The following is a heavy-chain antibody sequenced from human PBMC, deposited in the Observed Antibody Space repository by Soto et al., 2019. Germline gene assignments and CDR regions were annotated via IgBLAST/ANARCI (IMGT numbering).Heavy chain of an antibody. D-gene: IGHD3-3*01. CDR3: ARVNRYDFWSGYYTIYYGMDV. CDR1: VFTFSSYW. CDR2: IKQDGSEK. Sequence: VGSLRLSCASSVFTFSSYWMSCVRHSPGKWLEWVANIKQDGSEKYYVDSVKGRFTISRDNAKNSLYLQMNSLRAEDTAVYYCARVNRYDFWSGYYTIYYGMDVWGQGTTVTVSS. V-gene: IGHV3-7*03. J-gene: IGHJ6*02.